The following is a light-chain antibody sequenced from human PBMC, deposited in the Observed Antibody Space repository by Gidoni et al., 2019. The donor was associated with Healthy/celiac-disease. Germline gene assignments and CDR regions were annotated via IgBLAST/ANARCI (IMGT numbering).Light chain of an antibody. CDR2: CAF. J-gene: IGKJ1*01. CDR1: QSVSSN. Sequence: EIVMTQSPATLSVSPRKRATLSCRASQSVSSNLAWYQQKPGPAPSLLIFCAFLRATGIPARFSGSGSATEFTLTISSLPSDDFAVYYCQQYNNWPPWTFGQGPKVEVK. V-gene: IGKV3-15*01. CDR3: QQYNNWPPWT.